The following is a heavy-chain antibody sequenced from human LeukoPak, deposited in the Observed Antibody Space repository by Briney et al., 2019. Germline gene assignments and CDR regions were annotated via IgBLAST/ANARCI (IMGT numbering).Heavy chain of an antibody. D-gene: IGHD6-19*01. CDR1: GYTFTTYG. CDR3: AREIAVAGPMYYYYYYYMDV. Sequence: ASVKVSCKASGYTFTTYGISWVRQAPGQGLEWMGWISPYNGNTNYAQKLQGRVTMTTDTSTSTAYMELRSLRSDDTAVYYCAREIAVAGPMYYYYYYYMDVWGKGTTVTISS. J-gene: IGHJ6*03. CDR2: ISPYNGNT. V-gene: IGHV1-18*01.